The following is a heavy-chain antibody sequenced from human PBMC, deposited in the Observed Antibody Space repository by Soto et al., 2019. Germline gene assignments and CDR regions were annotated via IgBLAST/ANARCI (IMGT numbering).Heavy chain of an antibody. CDR3: ARDKGKTWSRFDY. J-gene: IGHJ4*02. D-gene: IGHD2-15*01. CDR2: ISYDGSNK. V-gene: IGHV3-30-3*01. CDR1: GFTFSSYA. Sequence: QVQLVESGGGVVQPGRSLRLSCAASGFTFSSYAMHWVRQAPGKGLEWVAVISYDGSNKYYADSVKGRFTISRDNSKNTLYLQMNSLRAEDTAVYYCARDKGKTWSRFDYWGQGTLVTVSS.